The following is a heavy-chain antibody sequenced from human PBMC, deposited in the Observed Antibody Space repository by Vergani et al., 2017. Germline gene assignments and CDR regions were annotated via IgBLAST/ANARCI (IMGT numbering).Heavy chain of an antibody. CDR1: GGSVSSGSYY. Sequence: QVQLQESGPGLVKPSETLSLTCTVSGGSVSSGSYYWSWIRQPPGKGLEWIGYIYYSGSTNYNPSLKSRVTISVDTSKNQFSLKLSSVTAADTAVYYCARDLRRADYGDYQRIVFDIWGQGTMVTVSS. V-gene: IGHV4-61*01. D-gene: IGHD4-17*01. CDR3: ARDLRRADYGDYQRIVFDI. CDR2: IYYSGST. J-gene: IGHJ3*02.